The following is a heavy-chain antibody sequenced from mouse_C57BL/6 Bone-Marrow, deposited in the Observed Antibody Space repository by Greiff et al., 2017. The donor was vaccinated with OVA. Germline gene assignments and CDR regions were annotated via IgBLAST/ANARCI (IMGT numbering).Heavy chain of an antibody. Sequence: QVQLQQPGAELVMPGASVTLSCKASGYTFTSYWMHWVKQRPGQGLEWIGEIAPSDSYTNYNQNFKGKSTLTVDKSSSTAYMQLSSLTSEDFAVYYCARGVVAKDYWGRGTTITVSA. CDR2: IAPSDSYT. J-gene: IGHJ2*01. D-gene: IGHD1-1*01. V-gene: IGHV1-69*01. CDR3: ARGVVAKDY. CDR1: GYTFTSYW.